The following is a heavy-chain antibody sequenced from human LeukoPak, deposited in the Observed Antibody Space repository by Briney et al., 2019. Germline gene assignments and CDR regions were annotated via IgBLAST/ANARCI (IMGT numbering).Heavy chain of an antibody. J-gene: IGHJ3*02. Sequence: GGSLRLSCAASGFTLKIYPMHWVRQAPGTGLEWLSVISHDGSDKNNADSVKGRFIISRDNSKNTIYLQLNSLRPEDTAMYYCAREGVQTTVDAFDIWGLGTMVIVSS. CDR3: AREGVQTTVDAFDI. CDR2: ISHDGSDK. D-gene: IGHD4-17*01. CDR1: GFTLKIYP. V-gene: IGHV3-30*04.